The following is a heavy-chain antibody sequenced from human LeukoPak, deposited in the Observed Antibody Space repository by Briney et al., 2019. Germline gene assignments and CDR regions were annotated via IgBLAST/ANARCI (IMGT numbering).Heavy chain of an antibody. Sequence: GGSLRLSCAASGFTFSTYRMSWVRQAPGKGLEWVANIKQDGSEKHYVDSVKGRFTISRDNAKNSLYLQMNSLRAEDTAVYYCARDRLTKWATYDAFDIWGQGTMVTVSS. CDR1: GFTFSTYR. D-gene: IGHD1-26*01. V-gene: IGHV3-7*01. CDR3: ARDRLTKWATYDAFDI. CDR2: IKQDGSEK. J-gene: IGHJ3*02.